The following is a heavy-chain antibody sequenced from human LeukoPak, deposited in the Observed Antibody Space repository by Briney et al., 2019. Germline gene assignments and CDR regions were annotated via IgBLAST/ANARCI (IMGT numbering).Heavy chain of an antibody. CDR3: ARDSYETYYYDSSGPGDFDY. Sequence: GGSLRLSCAASGFIFSSYSMSWVRQAPGKGLEWVSVITGSGGNTYYADSVKGRFTISKDNSKNTVYLQMNSLRAEDTAVYYCARDSYETYYYDSSGPGDFDYWGQGTLVTVSS. D-gene: IGHD3-22*01. J-gene: IGHJ4*02. CDR2: ITGSGGNT. CDR1: GFIFSSYS. V-gene: IGHV3-23*01.